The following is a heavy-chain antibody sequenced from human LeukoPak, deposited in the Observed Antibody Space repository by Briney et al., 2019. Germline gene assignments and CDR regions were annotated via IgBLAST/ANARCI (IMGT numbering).Heavy chain of an antibody. CDR2: ISYDGSNK. CDR1: GFTFSSYA. J-gene: IGHJ4*02. D-gene: IGHD6-13*01. V-gene: IGHV3-30*04. Sequence: GGSLRLSCAASGFTFSSYAMHWVRQAPGKGLEWVAVISYDGSNKYYADSVKSRFTISRDNSKNTLYLQMNSLRAEDTAVYYCARGPLQYSSSWLPLDYWGQGTLVTVSS. CDR3: ARGPLQYSSSWLPLDY.